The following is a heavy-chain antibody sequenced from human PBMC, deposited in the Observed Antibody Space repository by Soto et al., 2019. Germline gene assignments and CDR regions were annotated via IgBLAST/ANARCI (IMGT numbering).Heavy chain of an antibody. Sequence: GGSLRLSCAASGFTFSSYSMNWVRQAPGKGLEWVSSISSSSSYIYYTDSVKGRFTISRDNAKNSLYLQMNSLRAEDTAVYYCARDPGGSSGWYRGDAFDIWGQGTMVTVSS. J-gene: IGHJ3*02. D-gene: IGHD6-19*01. V-gene: IGHV3-21*01. CDR1: GFTFSSYS. CDR3: ARDPGGSSGWYRGDAFDI. CDR2: ISSSSSYI.